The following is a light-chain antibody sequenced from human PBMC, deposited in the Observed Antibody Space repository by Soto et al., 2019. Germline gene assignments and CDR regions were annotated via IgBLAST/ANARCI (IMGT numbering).Light chain of an antibody. CDR3: QPYGSLPLT. J-gene: IGKJ4*01. Sequence: EIVLTQSPAALSLSPGERATLSCGASQILGGNFLAWFQHKPGLAPRLLIYDASIRATSIPDRFSGSGSGTGFTITISRLEPEGFAVYYCQPYGSLPLTLGGVTKVEIK. CDR1: QILGGNF. CDR2: DAS. V-gene: IGKV3D-20*01.